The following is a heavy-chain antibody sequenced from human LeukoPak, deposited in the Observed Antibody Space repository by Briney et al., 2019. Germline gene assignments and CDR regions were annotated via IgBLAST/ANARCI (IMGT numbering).Heavy chain of an antibody. D-gene: IGHD3-22*01. CDR2: INWNSGNI. V-gene: IGHV3-9*01. Sequence: GGSLRLSCAASGFTFDDYAMPWVRQAPGKGLEWVSSINWNSGNIGYADSVKGRFTISRDNAKKSLYLQMNSLRAEDTALYYCGKGYYYDTSGTVDYWGQGTLVTVSS. CDR3: GKGYYYDTSGTVDY. J-gene: IGHJ4*02. CDR1: GFTFDDYA.